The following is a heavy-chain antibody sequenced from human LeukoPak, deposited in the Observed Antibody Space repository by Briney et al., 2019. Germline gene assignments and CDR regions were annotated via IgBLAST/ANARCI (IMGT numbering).Heavy chain of an antibody. D-gene: IGHD3-10*01. CDR3: ARGYYPPRWYFDL. CDR2: IIEKGNA. CDR1: GGSFSSYS. Sequence: LETLSLTCALYGGSFSSYSWSWTWIRQTPEKGLEWIGEIIEKGNANYNPSLKSRVTIDLDTSKNQFSLKLTSMTAADTAMYYCARGYYPPRWYFDLWGRGTLVTVSS. V-gene: IGHV4-34*01. J-gene: IGHJ2*01.